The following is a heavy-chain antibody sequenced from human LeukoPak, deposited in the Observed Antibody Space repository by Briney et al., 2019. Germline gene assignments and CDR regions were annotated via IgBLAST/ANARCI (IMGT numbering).Heavy chain of an antibody. V-gene: IGHV4-59*08. D-gene: IGHD4-17*01. CDR3: ARHGVGYGDYWAHY. CDR2: IYYSGST. Sequence: PSETLSLTCTVSGGSISSYYWSWIRQPPGKGLEWIGYIYYSGSTNYNPSLKSRVTISVDTSKNQFSLKLSSVTAADTAVYYCARHGVGYGDYWAHYWGQGTLVTVSS. J-gene: IGHJ4*02. CDR1: GGSISSYY.